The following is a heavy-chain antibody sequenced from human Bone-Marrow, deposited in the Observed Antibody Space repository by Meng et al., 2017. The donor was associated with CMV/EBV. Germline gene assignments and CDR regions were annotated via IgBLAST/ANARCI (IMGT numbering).Heavy chain of an antibody. CDR3: ARTPTVTTYTYYYYYGMDV. V-gene: IGHV3-21*01. J-gene: IGHJ6*02. CDR2: ISSSSNYI. CDR1: GFTFSRYS. Sequence: GESLKISCAASGFTFSRYSMNWVRQAPGKGLEWVSSISSSSNYIYYADSVKSRFTISRDNAKNSLYLQMNSLRAEDTAVYYCARTPTVTTYTYYYYYGMDVWGQGTTVTVSS. D-gene: IGHD4-11*01.